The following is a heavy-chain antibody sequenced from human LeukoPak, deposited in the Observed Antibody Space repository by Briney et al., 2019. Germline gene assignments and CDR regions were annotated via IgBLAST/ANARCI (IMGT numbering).Heavy chain of an antibody. CDR1: GGSISSYY. CDR3: ARSDSSGLFDH. Sequence: NPSETLSLTCTVSGGSISSYYWSWIRQPPGKGLEWIGYIYYSGSTNYNPSLKSRVTISVDTSKNQFSLKLSSVTAADTAVYYCARSDSSGLFDHWGQGTLVTVSS. CDR2: IYYSGST. D-gene: IGHD3-22*01. V-gene: IGHV4-59*01. J-gene: IGHJ5*02.